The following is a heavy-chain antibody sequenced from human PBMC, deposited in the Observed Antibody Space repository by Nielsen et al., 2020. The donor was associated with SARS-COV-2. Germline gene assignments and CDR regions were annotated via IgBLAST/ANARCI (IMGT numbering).Heavy chain of an antibody. J-gene: IGHJ3*02. CDR1: GFTFSSYG. CDR3: ARASDYSNYDAFDI. CDR2: IWYDGSNK. Sequence: GESLKISCAVSGFTFSSYGMHWVRQAPGKGLEWVAVIWYDGSNKYYADSVKGRFTISRDNSKNTLYLQMNSLRAEDTAVYYCARASDYSNYDAFDIWGQGTMVTVSS. V-gene: IGHV3-33*01. D-gene: IGHD4-11*01.